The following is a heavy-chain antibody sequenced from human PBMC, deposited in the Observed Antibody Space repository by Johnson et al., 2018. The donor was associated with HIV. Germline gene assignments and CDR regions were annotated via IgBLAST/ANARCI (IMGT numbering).Heavy chain of an antibody. Sequence: EVQVVESGGGLVQPGRSLRLSCAASGFTFDDYAMHWVRQAPGKGLECVSGISWNSGSIGYADSVKGRFTISRDNAKNSLYLQLNSLRAEETALNYCAKDPRSGPPVRGAFDIWGQGTMVTVSS. CDR2: ISWNSGSI. J-gene: IGHJ3*02. V-gene: IGHV3-9*01. CDR1: GFTFDDYA. CDR3: AKDPRSGPPVRGAFDI. D-gene: IGHD3-3*01.